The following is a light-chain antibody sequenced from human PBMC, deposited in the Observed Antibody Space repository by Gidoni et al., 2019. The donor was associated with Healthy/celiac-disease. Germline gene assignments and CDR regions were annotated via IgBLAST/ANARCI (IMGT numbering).Light chain of an antibody. CDR2: QDS. V-gene: IGLV3-1*01. Sequence: SYELTQPPSLSVSPGQTASITCSGDKLGDKYACWYQQKPGQSPVLVIYQDSKRPSGIPARFSGSNSGNTATLTISGTQAMDEADYYCQAWDSSTYVFGTGTKVTVL. CDR1: KLGDKY. J-gene: IGLJ1*01. CDR3: QAWDSSTYV.